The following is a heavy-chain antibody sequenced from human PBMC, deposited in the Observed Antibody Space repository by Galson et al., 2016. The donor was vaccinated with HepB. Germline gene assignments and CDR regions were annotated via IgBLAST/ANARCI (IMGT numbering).Heavy chain of an antibody. CDR2: IYNSGDT. CDR3: SSADSSGWFLDY. D-gene: IGHD6-19*01. Sequence: TLSLTCTVSGGSISSGGHYWSWIRQHPGKGLEWIGHIYNSGDTYYNPSLKSRVTISVDTSKNQFSLRLKSVTAADTAVYYCSSADSSGWFLDYWGQGTLVTVSS. V-gene: IGHV4-31*03. J-gene: IGHJ4*02. CDR1: GGSISSGGHY.